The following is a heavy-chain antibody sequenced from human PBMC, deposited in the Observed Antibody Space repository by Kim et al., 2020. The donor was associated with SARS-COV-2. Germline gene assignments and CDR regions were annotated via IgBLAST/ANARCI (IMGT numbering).Heavy chain of an antibody. J-gene: IGHJ4*02. D-gene: IGHD3-16*01. Sequence: GGSLRLSCSASGFTFNTYGLVWVRQAPGEGLEWVSGINTRDDDTYYADSVQGRFAISRDNSKITLYLQMNSLRVEDTAVYYCARGAGGYYDYWGQGTLVTVSS. CDR3: ARGAGGYYDY. V-gene: IGHV3-23*01. CDR2: INTRDDDT. CDR1: GFTFNTYG.